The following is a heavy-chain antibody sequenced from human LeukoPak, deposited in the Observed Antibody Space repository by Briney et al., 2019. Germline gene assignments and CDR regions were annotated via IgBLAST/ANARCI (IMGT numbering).Heavy chain of an antibody. Sequence: PGGSLRLSCAASGFTFSTYSMNWIRQPPGKGLEWIGSIYYSGSTYYNPSLKSRVTISVDTSKNQFSLKLSSVTAADTAVYYCAREGSYSSGWYGGFDYWGQGTLVTVSS. CDR3: AREGSYSSGWYGGFDY. J-gene: IGHJ4*02. V-gene: IGHV4-39*07. CDR2: IYYSGST. CDR1: GFTFSTYS. D-gene: IGHD6-19*01.